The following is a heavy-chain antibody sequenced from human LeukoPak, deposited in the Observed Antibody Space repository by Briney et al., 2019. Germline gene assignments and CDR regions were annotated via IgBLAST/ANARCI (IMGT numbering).Heavy chain of an antibody. D-gene: IGHD6-19*01. J-gene: IGHJ6*03. CDR2: IYYSGST. Sequence: SETLSLTCTVSGGSISYYYWSWIRQPPGKGLEWIGYIYYSGSTNYNPSLKSRVTISVDTSKNQFSLKLSSVTAADTAVYYCARAVYSSGWYYYYMDVWGKGTTVTVSS. V-gene: IGHV4-59*12. CDR1: GGSISYYY. CDR3: ARAVYSSGWYYYYMDV.